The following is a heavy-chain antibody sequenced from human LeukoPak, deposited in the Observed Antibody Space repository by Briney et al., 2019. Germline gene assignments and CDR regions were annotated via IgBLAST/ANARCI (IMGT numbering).Heavy chain of an antibody. CDR2: IYTSGST. Sequence: PSETLSLTCTVSGGSISSYYWSWIRQPAGKGLEWIGRIYTSGSTNYNPSLKSRVTISVDTSKRQFSLKVNSVTAAGTAVYFCARVEGLVRGLSPPSIKSRVYFDYWGQGKLVTVSS. V-gene: IGHV4-4*07. CDR1: GGSISSYY. CDR3: ARVEGLVRGLSPPSIKSRVYFDY. J-gene: IGHJ4*02. D-gene: IGHD3-10*01.